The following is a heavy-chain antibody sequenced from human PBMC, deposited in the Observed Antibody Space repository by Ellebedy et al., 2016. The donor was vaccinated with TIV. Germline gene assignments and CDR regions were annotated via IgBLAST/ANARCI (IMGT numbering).Heavy chain of an antibody. CDR3: ASNVDKATVRGNY. CDR2: ISGSAGST. D-gene: IGHD5-18*01. CDR1: GFTFSSFA. Sequence: PGGSLRLSCAASGFTFSSFAMNWVRQAPGKGLEWVSFISGSAGSTYYADPVKGRFTISRDNSKNTQYLQMNSLRVEDTARYYCASNVDKATVRGNYWGQGTLVTVSS. V-gene: IGHV3-23*01. J-gene: IGHJ4*02.